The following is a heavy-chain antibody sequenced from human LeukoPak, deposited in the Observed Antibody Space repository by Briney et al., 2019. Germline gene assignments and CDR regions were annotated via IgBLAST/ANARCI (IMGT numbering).Heavy chain of an antibody. J-gene: IGHJ5*01. Sequence: PGGSLRLSCEASGFTFRDHYMTWIRQAPGKGLGFISYISGSSYTTYYADSVRGRFTISRDNTKNSVSLQMDSLRVEDSAVYYCARSGIRVTTCGVVIPSWFDSWRQGNLVTVSS. CDR3: ARSGIRVTTCGVVIPSWFDS. D-gene: IGHD3-3*01. CDR1: GFTFRDHY. CDR2: ISGSSYTT. V-gene: IGHV3-11*04.